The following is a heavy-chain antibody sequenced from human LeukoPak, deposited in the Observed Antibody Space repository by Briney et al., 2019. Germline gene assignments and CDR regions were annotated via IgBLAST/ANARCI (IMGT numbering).Heavy chain of an antibody. CDR2: INPNSGGT. CDR1: GYTFTGYY. J-gene: IGHJ6*03. D-gene: IGHD6-19*01. V-gene: IGHV1-2*02. Sequence: ASVKASCKASGYTFTGYYMHWVRQASGQGLEWMGWINPNSGGTNYAQRFQGRVTMTRDTSISTAYMELTRLRSDDTAVYYCAREAVAGTYYYYMDVWGKGTTVTVSS. CDR3: AREAVAGTYYYYMDV.